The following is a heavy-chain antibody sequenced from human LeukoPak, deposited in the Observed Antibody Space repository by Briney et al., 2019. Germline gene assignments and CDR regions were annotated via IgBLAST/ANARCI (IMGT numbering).Heavy chain of an antibody. D-gene: IGHD1-26*01. V-gene: IGHV4-59*01. CDR1: GGSISSYY. J-gene: IGHJ5*02. CDR2: IYYSGST. CDR3: ARTGWVGATTNWFDP. Sequence: SETLSLTCTVSGGSISSYYWSWIRQPPGKGLEWIGYIYYSGSTNYIPSLKSRVTISVDTSKNQFSLKLSSVTAADTAVYYCARTGWVGATTNWFDPWGQGTLVIVSS.